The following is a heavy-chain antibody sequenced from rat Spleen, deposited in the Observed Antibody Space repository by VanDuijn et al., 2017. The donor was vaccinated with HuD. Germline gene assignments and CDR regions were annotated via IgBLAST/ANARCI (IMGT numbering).Heavy chain of an antibody. V-gene: IGHV5-31*01. J-gene: IGHJ2*01. CDR2: ITNTGGSS. D-gene: IGHD5-1*01. CDR3: TRERNWAFDH. Sequence: EVQLVESGGGLIQPGRSLKLSCVASGFTFSNYWMTWIRQVPGKGLEWVASITNTGGSSYYPDSVKGRFTISRDNAKNTLYLQINSLRSEDTATYYCTRERNWAFDHWGQGVVVTVSS. CDR1: GFTFSNYW.